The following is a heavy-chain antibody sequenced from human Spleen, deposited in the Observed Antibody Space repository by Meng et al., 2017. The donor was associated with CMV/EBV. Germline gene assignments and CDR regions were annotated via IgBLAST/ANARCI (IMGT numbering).Heavy chain of an antibody. CDR3: ARAVLRFLEGGSAFDI. D-gene: IGHD3-3*01. V-gene: IGHV1-18*01. Sequence: ASVKVSCKASGYTFTSYGISWVRQAPGQGLEWMGWISAYNGNTNYAQKLQGRVTMTTDTSTSTAYMELRSLRSDDTAGYYCARAVLRFLEGGSAFDIWGQGTMVTVSS. CDR2: ISAYNGNT. CDR1: GYTFTSYG. J-gene: IGHJ3*02.